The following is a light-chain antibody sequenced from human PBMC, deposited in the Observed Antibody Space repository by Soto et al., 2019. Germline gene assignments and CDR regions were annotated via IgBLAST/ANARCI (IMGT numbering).Light chain of an antibody. CDR3: QQYGKLPIT. Sequence: EIVLTQSPATLSLSPGERATLSCRASQSVSSSLAWYQQKPGQAPRLLIYGASTRATGIPARFSGSGSGTEFTLTISSLEPEDFAVYYCQQYGKLPITFGQGTRLENK. J-gene: IGKJ5*01. CDR1: QSVSSS. V-gene: IGKV3-11*01. CDR2: GAS.